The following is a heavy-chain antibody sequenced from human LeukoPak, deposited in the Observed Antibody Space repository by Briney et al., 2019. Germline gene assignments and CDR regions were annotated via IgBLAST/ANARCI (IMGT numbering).Heavy chain of an antibody. CDR3: ARDHRSGSGSGTQANDY. J-gene: IGHJ4*02. CDR2: ISSSSKTI. D-gene: IGHD3-10*01. V-gene: IGHV3-48*02. Sequence: GGSLRLACAASGFTFSYYSMNWVRQAPGKGLEWVSYISSSSKTIYYADSVKGRFTISRDNAKKSLDLQMNSLRDEDTAVYYCARDHRSGSGSGTQANDYWGQGTLVTVSS. CDR1: GFTFSYYS.